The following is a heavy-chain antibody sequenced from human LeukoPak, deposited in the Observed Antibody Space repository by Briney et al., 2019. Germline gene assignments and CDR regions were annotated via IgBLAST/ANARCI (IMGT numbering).Heavy chain of an antibody. V-gene: IGHV3-21*01. D-gene: IGHD6-13*01. CDR2: ISSSSSYI. CDR1: GFTFSSYT. CDR3: ARDRPYGSSWYAGPDAFDI. J-gene: IGHJ3*02. Sequence: PGGSLRLSCAASGFTFSSYTMSWVRQAPGKGLEWVSSISSSSSYIYYADPVKGRFTISRDNAKNSLYLQMNSLRAEDTAVYYCARDRPYGSSWYAGPDAFDIWGQGTMVTVSS.